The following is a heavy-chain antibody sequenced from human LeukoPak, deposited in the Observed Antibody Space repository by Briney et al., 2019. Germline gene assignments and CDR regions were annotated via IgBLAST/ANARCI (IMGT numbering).Heavy chain of an antibody. V-gene: IGHV4-59*01. CDR1: GGSISSYY. CDR2: IYYSGST. J-gene: IGHJ3*02. Sequence: SETLSLTCTVSGGSISSYYWSWIRQPPGKGLEWIGYIYYSGSTNYNPSLKSRVTISVDTAKNQFSLKLSSVPAEDTAVYYCARDHYGYSDILNGYPNDAFDIWGQGTMVTVSS. CDR3: ARDHYGYSDILNGYPNDAFDI. D-gene: IGHD3-9*01.